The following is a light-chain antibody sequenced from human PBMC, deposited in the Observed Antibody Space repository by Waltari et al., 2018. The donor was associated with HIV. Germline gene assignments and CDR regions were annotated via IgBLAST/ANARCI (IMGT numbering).Light chain of an antibody. J-gene: IGKJ4*01. CDR2: DAS. CDR3: QHAHSFPHT. V-gene: IGKV1-12*01. Sequence: DLQMTQFPSTVSASVGDSVTLSCRASDGVSFRLAWYRQRPGEGPSLLIYDASRLATGISSRSSGRQSGKNFTLTTTDLQPEDFATYFCQHAHSFPHTLGGGTRLEV. CDR1: DGVSFR.